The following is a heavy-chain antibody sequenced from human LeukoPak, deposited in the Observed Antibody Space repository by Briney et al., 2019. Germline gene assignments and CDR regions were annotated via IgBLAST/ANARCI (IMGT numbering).Heavy chain of an antibody. Sequence: GGSLRLSCAASGFSFSNYGMHWVRQAPGKGLEWVAVISYDGSNKYYADSMKGRFTISRDNSKNTLYLQMNSLRAEDTAVYYCAKDGLRRRAPNYYFDYWGQGTLVTVSS. V-gene: IGHV3-30*18. CDR2: ISYDGSNK. CDR3: AKDGLRRRAPNYYFDY. J-gene: IGHJ4*02. CDR1: GFSFSNYG. D-gene: IGHD1-1*01.